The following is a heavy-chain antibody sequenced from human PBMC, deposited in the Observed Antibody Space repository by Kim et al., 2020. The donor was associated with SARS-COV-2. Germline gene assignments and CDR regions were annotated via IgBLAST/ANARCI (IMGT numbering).Heavy chain of an antibody. CDR1: GFTFSSYS. CDR2: ISSSSSYI. V-gene: IGHV3-21*01. Sequence: GGSLRLSCAASGFTFSSYSMNWVRQAPGKGLEWVSSISSSSSYIYYADSVKGRFTISRDNAKNSLYLQMNSLRAEDTAVYYCARDRGLEWLLYPGGGYNWFDPWGQGTLVTVSS. CDR3: ARDRGLEWLLYPGGGYNWFDP. J-gene: IGHJ5*02. D-gene: IGHD3-3*01.